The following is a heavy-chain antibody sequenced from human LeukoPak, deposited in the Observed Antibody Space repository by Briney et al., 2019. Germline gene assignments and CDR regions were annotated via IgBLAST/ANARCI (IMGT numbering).Heavy chain of an antibody. J-gene: IGHJ4*02. Sequence: GGSLRLSCAASGFTLSGYAMSWVRQAPGKGLEWVSAISGNGDSTYYADSVKGRLTISRDNSKNTLYLQMNSLRAEDTAVYNCARGRGSYSLDYWDQETLVTVSS. CDR2: ISGNGDST. CDR1: GFTLSGYA. V-gene: IGHV3-23*01. D-gene: IGHD3-10*01. CDR3: ARGRGSYSLDY.